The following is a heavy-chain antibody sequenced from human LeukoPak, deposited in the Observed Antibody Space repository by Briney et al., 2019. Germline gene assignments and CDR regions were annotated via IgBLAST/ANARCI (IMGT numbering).Heavy chain of an antibody. Sequence: TLSLTCTVSGGSISSGGYYWSWIRQHPGKGLEWIGYIYYSGSTYYNPSLKSRVTISVDTSKNQFSLKLSSVTAADTAVYYCARTGSHSRYGSGSYYFDYWGQGTLVTVSS. CDR1: GGSISSGGYY. D-gene: IGHD3-10*01. CDR2: IYYSGST. CDR3: ARTGSHSRYGSGSYYFDY. J-gene: IGHJ4*02. V-gene: IGHV4-31*03.